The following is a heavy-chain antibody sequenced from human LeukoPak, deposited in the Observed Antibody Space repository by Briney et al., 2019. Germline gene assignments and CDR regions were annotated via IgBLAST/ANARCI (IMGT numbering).Heavy chain of an antibody. Sequence: EASVKVSCKASGGTFSNYAISWVRQAPGQGLEWMGRIIPILGIANYAQKFQGRVTITADKSTSTAYMELSSLRSEDTAVYYCASQVMVRGSKSLDYWGQGTLVTVSS. J-gene: IGHJ4*02. CDR1: GGTFSNYA. D-gene: IGHD3-10*01. CDR2: IIPILGIA. CDR3: ASQVMVRGSKSLDY. V-gene: IGHV1-69*04.